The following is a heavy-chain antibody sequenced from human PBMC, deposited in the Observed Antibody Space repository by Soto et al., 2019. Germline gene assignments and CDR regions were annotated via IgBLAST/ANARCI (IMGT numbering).Heavy chain of an antibody. Sequence: PSETLSLTCTVSGGSISSSSYYWGWIRQPPGKRLEWIGSIYYSGSTYYNPSLKSRVTISVDTSKNQFSLKLSSVTAADTAVYYCARHASYSSGWYVPADAFDIWGQGTMVTVSS. D-gene: IGHD6-19*01. J-gene: IGHJ3*02. CDR1: GGSISSSSYY. V-gene: IGHV4-39*01. CDR2: IYYSGST. CDR3: ARHASYSSGWYVPADAFDI.